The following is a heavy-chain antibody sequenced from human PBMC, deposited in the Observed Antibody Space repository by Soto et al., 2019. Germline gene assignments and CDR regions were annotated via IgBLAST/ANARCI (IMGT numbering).Heavy chain of an antibody. J-gene: IGHJ5*02. CDR2: IKHSGST. V-gene: IGHV4-34*01. D-gene: IGHD3-10*01. Sequence: QVQLQQWGAGLLKPSETLSLTCAVYGGSFSGYYWSWIRQPPGKGLEWIGEIKHSGSTNYNTSLKSRVTISVDTAKNQFSLKLSSVTAADTAVYYCARGRSYMVRGRHNWFDPWGQGTLVTVSS. CDR1: GGSFSGYY. CDR3: ARGRSYMVRGRHNWFDP.